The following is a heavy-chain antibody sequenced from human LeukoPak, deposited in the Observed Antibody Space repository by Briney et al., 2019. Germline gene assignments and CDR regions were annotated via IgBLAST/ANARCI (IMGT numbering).Heavy chain of an antibody. Sequence: GGSLRLSCAASGFTVSSNYMSWVRQAPGKGLEWVSVIYSGGGTYYADSVKGRFTISRDNSKNTLYLQMNSLRAEDTAVYYCARGGCGGDCYINYWGQGTLVTVSS. V-gene: IGHV3-53*01. CDR3: ARGGCGGDCYINY. CDR1: GFTVSSNY. D-gene: IGHD2-21*02. J-gene: IGHJ4*02. CDR2: IYSGGGT.